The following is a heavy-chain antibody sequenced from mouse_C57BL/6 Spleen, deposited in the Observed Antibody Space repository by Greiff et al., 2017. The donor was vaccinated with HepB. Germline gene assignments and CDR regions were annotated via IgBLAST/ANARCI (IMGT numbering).Heavy chain of an antibody. D-gene: IGHD2-4*01. CDR3: ARDDYAVGYVDY. J-gene: IGHJ2*01. V-gene: IGHV1-26*01. Sequence: EVQLQQSGPELVKPGASVKISCKASGYTFTDYYMNWVKQSHGKSLEWIGDINPNNGGTSYNQKFKGKATLTVDKSSSTAYMELRSLTSEDSAVYYCARDDYAVGYVDYWGQGTTLTVSA. CDR1: GYTFTDYY. CDR2: INPNNGGT.